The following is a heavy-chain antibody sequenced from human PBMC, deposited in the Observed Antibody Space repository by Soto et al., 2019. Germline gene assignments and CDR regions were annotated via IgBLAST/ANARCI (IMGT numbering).Heavy chain of an antibody. CDR3: AGKLKVTAFLGYYYGRDV. CDR2: IIPIFGTA. V-gene: IGHV1-69*13. D-gene: IGHD3-16*01. Sequence: ASVKVSCKASGGTFSSCAISWVRQAPGQGLEWMGGIIPIFGTANYAQKFQGRVTITADESTSTAYMELSSLRSEDTAVYYCAGKLKVTAFLGYYYGRDVWGQGTTVTVSS. J-gene: IGHJ6*02. CDR1: GGTFSSCA.